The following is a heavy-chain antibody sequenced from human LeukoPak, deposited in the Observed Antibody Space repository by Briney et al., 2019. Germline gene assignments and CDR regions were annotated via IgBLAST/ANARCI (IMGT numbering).Heavy chain of an antibody. CDR3: ASILDRANWFDP. CDR1: GYTFTSYG. Sequence: ASVKVSCKASGYTFTSYGVSWVRQAPGRGLEWMGWISAYNGNTNYAQKLQGRVTMTTDTSTSTAYMELRSLRSDDTAVYYCASILDRANWFDPWGQGTLVTVSS. J-gene: IGHJ5*02. CDR2: ISAYNGNT. V-gene: IGHV1-18*01.